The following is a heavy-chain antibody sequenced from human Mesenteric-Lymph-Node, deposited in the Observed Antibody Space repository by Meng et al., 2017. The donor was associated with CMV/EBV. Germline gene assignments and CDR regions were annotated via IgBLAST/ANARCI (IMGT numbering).Heavy chain of an antibody. D-gene: IGHD2/OR15-2a*01. CDR1: GFTFSSYE. V-gene: IGHV3-48*03. J-gene: IGHJ4*02. Sequence: GESLKISCAASGFTFSSYEMNWVRQAPGKGLEWVSRIISSGSATDYADSVKGRFTISRDNAKHSLYLQMNSLRVEDTALYYCARRGNIPDYWGQGTLVTVSS. CDR2: IISSGSAT. CDR3: ARRGNIPDY.